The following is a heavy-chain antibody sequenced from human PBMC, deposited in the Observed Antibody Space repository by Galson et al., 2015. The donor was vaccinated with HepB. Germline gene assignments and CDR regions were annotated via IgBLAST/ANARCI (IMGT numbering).Heavy chain of an antibody. J-gene: IGHJ3*02. CDR1: GYTFTSYA. V-gene: IGHV1-69*13. Sequence: SVKVSCKASGYTFTSYAISWVRQAPGQGLEWMGGIIPIFGTANYAQKFQGRVTITADESTSTAYMELSSLRSEDTAVYYCARGTQGDSSSNAFDIWGQGTMVTVSS. CDR3: ARGTQGDSSSNAFDI. CDR2: IIPIFGTA. D-gene: IGHD6-6*01.